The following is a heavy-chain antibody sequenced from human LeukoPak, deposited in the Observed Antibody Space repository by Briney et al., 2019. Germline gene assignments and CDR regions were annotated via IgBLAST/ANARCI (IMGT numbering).Heavy chain of an antibody. V-gene: IGHV4-39*01. D-gene: IGHD6-13*01. J-gene: IGHJ4*02. CDR3: ARHLQQLVFDY. CDR1: VESHSGYY. Sequence: RSETLSLTCAVYVESHSGYYGGGTPHPPGRGGEWIGSIYNSGSAYYNPCLKSRVTISVNTSKNQFTLKLSSVTAADTAVYYCARHLQQLVFDYWGQGTLVTVSS. CDR2: IYNSGSA.